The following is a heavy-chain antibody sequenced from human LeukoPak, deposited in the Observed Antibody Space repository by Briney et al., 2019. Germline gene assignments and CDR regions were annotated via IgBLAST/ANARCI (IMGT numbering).Heavy chain of an antibody. J-gene: IGHJ6*03. CDR1: GYTFTNFD. D-gene: IGHD6-13*01. V-gene: IGHV1-8*01. CDR3: ARPTSRPSNYYSMDV. CDR2: INPNNGNA. Sequence: GASVKVSCKASGYTFTNFDLNWVRQAPGQGLEWVGWINPNNGNADCAQRFQGRVTMTRDTAISTVYMELSSLTYEDSAVYYCARPTSRPSNYYSMDVWGKGTTVIVSS.